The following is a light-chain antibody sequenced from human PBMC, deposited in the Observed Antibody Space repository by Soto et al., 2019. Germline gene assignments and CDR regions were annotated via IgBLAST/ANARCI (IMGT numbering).Light chain of an antibody. CDR3: SSDAGSSNV. Sequence: QSALTQPPSASGSPGQSVAISCTGTSSDVGGYNYVSWYQQHPGKAPKLMIYEVNKRPSGVPDRFSGSKSGNTASLTVSGRQAEDEADYYCSSDAGSSNVFGTGTKVTVL. V-gene: IGLV2-8*01. CDR1: SSDVGGYNY. CDR2: EVN. J-gene: IGLJ1*01.